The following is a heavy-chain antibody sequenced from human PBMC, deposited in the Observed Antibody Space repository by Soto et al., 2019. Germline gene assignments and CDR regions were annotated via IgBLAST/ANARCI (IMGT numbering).Heavy chain of an antibody. CDR2: ISYDGSNK. D-gene: IGHD6-19*01. J-gene: IGHJ4*02. CDR1: GFTFSSYG. Sequence: QVQLVESGGGVVQPGRSLRLSCAASGFTFSSYGMHWVRQAPGKGLEWVAVISYDGSNKYYADSVKGRFTISRDNSKNTLYLQMNGLRAEDTAVYYCAKAAYSSGWYGGNFDYWGQGTLVTVSS. V-gene: IGHV3-30*18. CDR3: AKAAYSSGWYGGNFDY.